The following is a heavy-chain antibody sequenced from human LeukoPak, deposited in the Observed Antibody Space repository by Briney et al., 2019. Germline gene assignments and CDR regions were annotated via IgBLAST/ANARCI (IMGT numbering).Heavy chain of an antibody. CDR3: AGIQLWSSY. Sequence: SETLSLTCAVYGGSFSGYYWSWIRQPPGKGLEWIGEINHSGSTNYNPSLKSRVTISVDTSKNQFSLKLSSVTAADTAVYYCAGIQLWSSYWGQGTLVTVSS. CDR1: GGSFSGYY. J-gene: IGHJ4*02. CDR2: INHSGST. D-gene: IGHD5-18*01. V-gene: IGHV4-34*01.